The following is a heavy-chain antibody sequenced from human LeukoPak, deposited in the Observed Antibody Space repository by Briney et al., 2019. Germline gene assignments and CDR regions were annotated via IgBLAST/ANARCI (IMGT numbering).Heavy chain of an antibody. CDR2: INHNSGNT. V-gene: IGHV1-8*01. D-gene: IGHD6-19*01. CDR3: ARGPQWRWDSYDMDV. J-gene: IGHJ6*03. CDR1: GYTFTNFY. Sequence: RASVTVSCMGSGYTFTNFYMNWVRQAPGQGLEWIGWINHNSGNTGSPYTLQGRVTMTMNTTITTDYIVLSSLRSEDTAVYYCARGPQWRWDSYDMDVWGRGTTVTVSS.